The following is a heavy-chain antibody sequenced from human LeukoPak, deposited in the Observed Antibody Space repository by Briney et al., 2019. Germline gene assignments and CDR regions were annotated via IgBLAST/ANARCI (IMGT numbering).Heavy chain of an antibody. CDR3: ARASTVTTIVDY. CDR1: GYTFTGYY. D-gene: IGHD4-17*01. J-gene: IGHJ4*02. V-gene: IGHV1-2*04. Sequence: ASVKVSCKASGYTFTGYYMHWVRQAPGQGLEWMGWINPNSGGTNYAQKFQGWVTMTRDTSISTAYMELSRLRSDDTAVYYCARASTVTTIVDYWCQGTLVTVSS. CDR2: INPNSGGT.